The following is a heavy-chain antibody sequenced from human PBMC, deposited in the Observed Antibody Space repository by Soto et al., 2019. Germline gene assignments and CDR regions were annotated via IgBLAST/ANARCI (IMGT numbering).Heavy chain of an antibody. D-gene: IGHD2-21*02. V-gene: IGHV3-21*01. Sequence: EVQLVESGGGLVKPGGSLRLSCAASGFTFSSYSMNWVRQAPGKGLEWVSSISSSSSYLYYADSVMSRFTISRDNATNSLYLQMNSLRAEDTAVYYCARDRDRVTREDDYYYYGMDVWGQGTTVTVSS. CDR3: ARDRDRVTREDDYYYYGMDV. J-gene: IGHJ6*02. CDR1: GFTFSSYS. CDR2: ISSSSSYL.